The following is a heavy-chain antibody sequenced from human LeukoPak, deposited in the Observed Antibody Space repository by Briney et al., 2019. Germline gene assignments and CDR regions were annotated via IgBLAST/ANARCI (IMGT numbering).Heavy chain of an antibody. D-gene: IGHD6-19*01. CDR1: GFNFHELY. J-gene: IGHJ5*02. CDR2: IGGSDNIV. Sequence: GGSLRLSCATSGFNFHELYMSWIRQAPGKGLEWVADIGGSDNIVSYGESVRGRFAISRDFATDSLYLQMDSLRAEDTAVYYCAREAVAGAFDLWGQGTLVTVSS. V-gene: IGHV3-11*01. CDR3: AREAVAGAFDL.